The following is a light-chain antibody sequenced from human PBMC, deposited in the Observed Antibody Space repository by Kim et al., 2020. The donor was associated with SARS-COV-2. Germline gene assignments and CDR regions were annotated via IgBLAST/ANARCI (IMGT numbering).Light chain of an antibody. V-gene: IGLV1-47*01. J-gene: IGLJ2*01. CDR1: SSNIGSTY. CDR3: AAWDDSLSGVV. Sequence: GQRITIACSGSSSNIGSTYVYWYQQLPGTAPKLLIYRNYQRPSGVPDRFSGSKSGTSASLAISGLRSEDEADYYCAAWDDSLSGVVFGGGTQLTVL. CDR2: RNY.